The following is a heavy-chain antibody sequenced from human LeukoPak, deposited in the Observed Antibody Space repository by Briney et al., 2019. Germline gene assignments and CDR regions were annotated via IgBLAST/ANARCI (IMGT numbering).Heavy chain of an antibody. CDR1: GYTFTNFG. CDR3: ARAGGWARGDYKPDAFDI. D-gene: IGHD6-19*01. CDR2: IGVYKGDT. Sequence: ASVKVSCKASGYTFTNFGISWVRQAPGQGLEWMGWIGVYKGDTNYAQILQDRVTMTTDTSTSTAYMELRSLRSDDTAVYYCARAGGWARGDYKPDAFDIWGQGTMVTASS. V-gene: IGHV1-18*01. J-gene: IGHJ3*02.